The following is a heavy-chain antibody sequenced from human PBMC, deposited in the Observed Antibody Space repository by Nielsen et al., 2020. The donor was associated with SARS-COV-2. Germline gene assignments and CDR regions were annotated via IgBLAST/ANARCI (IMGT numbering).Heavy chain of an antibody. V-gene: IGHV3-30*02. CDR2: IRYDGSNK. CDR3: ARDRGGEQLEPPYY. CDR1: GFTFSSYG. Sequence: GESLKISCAASGFTFSSYGMHWVRQAPGKGLEWVAFIRYDGSNKYYADSVKGRFTISRDNSKNTLYLQMNSLRAEDTAVYYCARDRGGEQLEPPYYWGQGTLVTVSS. J-gene: IGHJ4*02. D-gene: IGHD6-13*01.